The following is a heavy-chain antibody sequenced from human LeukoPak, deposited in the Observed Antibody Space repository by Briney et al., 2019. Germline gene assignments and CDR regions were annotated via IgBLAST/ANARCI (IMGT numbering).Heavy chain of an antibody. J-gene: IGHJ4*02. CDR2: IIPILGIA. Sequence: SVKVSCKASGGTFSSYAISLVRQAPGQGLEWMGRIIPILGIANYAQKFQGRVTITADKSTSTAYMELSSLRSEDTAVYYCASPNYYDSNHWGQGTLVTVSS. D-gene: IGHD3-22*01. CDR1: GGTFSSYA. V-gene: IGHV1-69*04. CDR3: ASPNYYDSNH.